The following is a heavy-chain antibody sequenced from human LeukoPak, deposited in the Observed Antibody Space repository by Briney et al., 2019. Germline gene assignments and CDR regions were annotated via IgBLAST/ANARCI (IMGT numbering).Heavy chain of an antibody. Sequence: SETLSLTCTVSGGSISSCSYYWGWIRQPPGKGLEWIGSIYYSGSTYYNPSLKSRVTISVDTSKNQFSLKLSSVTAADTAVYYCARLDSSSWFWGQGTLVTVSS. CDR3: ARLDSSSWF. V-gene: IGHV4-39*01. D-gene: IGHD6-13*01. CDR1: GGSISSCSYY. CDR2: IYYSGST. J-gene: IGHJ4*02.